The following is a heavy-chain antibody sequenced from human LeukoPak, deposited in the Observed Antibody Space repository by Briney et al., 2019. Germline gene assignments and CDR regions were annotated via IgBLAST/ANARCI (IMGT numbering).Heavy chain of an antibody. D-gene: IGHD5-18*01. V-gene: IGHV3-11*01. CDR1: GFTLSDYY. CDR2: ISSSGSTI. CDR3: ARVGYSYGLDY. Sequence: GGSLRLSCAASGFTLSDYYVSWIRQAPGKGLEGVSYISSSGSTIYYADSVKGRFTISRDNAKNSLYLQMNSLRAEDTAVYYCARVGYSYGLDYWGQGTLVTVSS. J-gene: IGHJ4*02.